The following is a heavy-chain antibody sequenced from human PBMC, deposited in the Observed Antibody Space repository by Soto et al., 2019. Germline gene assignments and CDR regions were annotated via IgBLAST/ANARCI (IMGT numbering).Heavy chain of an antibody. Sequence: ASVKVSCKASGGTFSSYAISWVRQAPGQGLEWMGGIIPIFGTANYAQKFQGRVTITADESTSTAYMELSSLRSEDTAVYYCARAGFDYSKQNYYYYGMDVWGQGTTVTVCS. D-gene: IGHD4-4*01. CDR1: GGTFSSYA. J-gene: IGHJ6*02. V-gene: IGHV1-69*13. CDR2: IIPIFGTA. CDR3: ARAGFDYSKQNYYYYGMDV.